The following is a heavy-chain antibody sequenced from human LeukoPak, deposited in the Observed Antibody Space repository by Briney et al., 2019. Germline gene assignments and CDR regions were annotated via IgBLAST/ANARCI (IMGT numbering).Heavy chain of an antibody. Sequence: PSETLSLTCALYGVSFSGYYWSWIRQPPGKGLEWIGEINHSGSTNYNPSLKSRVTISVDTSKNQFSLKLSSVTAADTAVYYCARHIHYYGSGSYSFASDIWGQGTMVTVSS. D-gene: IGHD3-10*01. CDR1: GVSFSGYY. CDR2: INHSGST. CDR3: ARHIHYYGSGSYSFASDI. V-gene: IGHV4-34*01. J-gene: IGHJ3*02.